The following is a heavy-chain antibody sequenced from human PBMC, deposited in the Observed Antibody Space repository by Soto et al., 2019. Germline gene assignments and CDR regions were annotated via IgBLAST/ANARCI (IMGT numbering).Heavy chain of an antibody. D-gene: IGHD3-3*01. Sequence: QVQLVESGGGVVQPGRSLRLSCAASGFTFSAFGMHWVRQAPGKGLEWVAVISNDGNSEHYADSVKGRFTISRDNSKNTFYLQMNNLSVEDTAVYYCAKTITTVGVSSTGRGALLDNWGQGILVSVSS. CDR3: AKTITTVGVSSTGRGALLDN. J-gene: IGHJ4*02. V-gene: IGHV3-30*18. CDR2: ISNDGNSE. CDR1: GFTFSAFG.